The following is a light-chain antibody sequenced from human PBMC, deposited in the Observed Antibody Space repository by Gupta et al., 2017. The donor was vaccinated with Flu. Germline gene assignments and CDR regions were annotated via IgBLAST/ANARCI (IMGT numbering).Light chain of an antibody. CDR1: SSNIGRNT. CDR3: GARGDGLNGYV. Sequence: QSVLTQPPPASGTPGQRVTISCSGSSSNIGRNTVNWYQQFSASAPKHLIYGDNQRPSGVPDRFSGSKSGTSASLAISGLQSEDEADDYCGARGDGLNGYVFGTGTKVTVL. J-gene: IGLJ1*01. CDR2: GDN. V-gene: IGLV1-44*01.